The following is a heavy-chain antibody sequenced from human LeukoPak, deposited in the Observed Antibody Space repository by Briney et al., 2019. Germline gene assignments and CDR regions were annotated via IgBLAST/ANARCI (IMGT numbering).Heavy chain of an antibody. D-gene: IGHD3-22*01. V-gene: IGHV3-23*01. Sequence: PGGSLRLSCAASGFTFSSYAMSWVRQAPGKGLEWVSAISGSGGSTYYADSVKGRFTISRDNSKNTLYLQMNSLRAEDTAVYYCAKDRRGYYYDSSGYHYFDYWGQGTLVTVSS. CDR3: AKDRRGYYYDSSGYHYFDY. CDR2: ISGSGGST. CDR1: GFTFSSYA. J-gene: IGHJ4*02.